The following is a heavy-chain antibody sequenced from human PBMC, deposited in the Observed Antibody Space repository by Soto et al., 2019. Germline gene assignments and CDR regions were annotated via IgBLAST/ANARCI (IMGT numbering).Heavy chain of an antibody. D-gene: IGHD2-15*01. V-gene: IGHV3-33*06. CDR3: AKVRFGVAATLDY. CDR1: GFTFSSYG. Sequence: GGSLRLSCAASGFTFSSYGMHWVRQAPGKGLEWVAVIWYDGSNKYYADSVKGRFTISRDNSKNTLYLQMNSLRAEDTAVYYCAKVRFGVAATLDYWGQGTLVTVSS. J-gene: IGHJ4*02. CDR2: IWYDGSNK.